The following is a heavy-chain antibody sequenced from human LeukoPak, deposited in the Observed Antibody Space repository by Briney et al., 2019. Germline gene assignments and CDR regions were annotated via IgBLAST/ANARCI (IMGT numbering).Heavy chain of an antibody. CDR1: GFTFSNHA. Sequence: PGGSLRLSCAASGFTFSNHAMSWVRQAPGKGLQWVSAISGGGVAIYYADSVKGRFTISRDNSKNTLYLQMNSLRAEDTAVYYCAKDGFDYYDSSGYYYFNYWGQGTLVTASS. V-gene: IGHV3-23*01. CDR2: ISGGGVAI. D-gene: IGHD3-22*01. CDR3: AKDGFDYYDSSGYYYFNY. J-gene: IGHJ4*02.